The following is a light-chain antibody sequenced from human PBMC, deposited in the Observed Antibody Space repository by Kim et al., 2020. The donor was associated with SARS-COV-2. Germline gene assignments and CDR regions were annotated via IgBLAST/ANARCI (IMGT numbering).Light chain of an antibody. J-gene: IGKJ1*01. Sequence: DIVMTQSPDSLAVSLGERATINCKSSQSVLYSSDNKYYLAWYQQKPGQPAKLLIYWASTRESGVPDRFSGSGSGTDFTLTISSLQAEDVAVYFCHQYYDTPRTFGQGTKVDIK. CDR2: WAS. V-gene: IGKV4-1*01. CDR3: HQYYDTPRT. CDR1: QSVLYSSDNKYY.